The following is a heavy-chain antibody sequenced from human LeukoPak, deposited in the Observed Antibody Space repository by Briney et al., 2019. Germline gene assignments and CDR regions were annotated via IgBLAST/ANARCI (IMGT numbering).Heavy chain of an antibody. V-gene: IGHV3-30-3*01. D-gene: IGHD1-26*01. J-gene: IGHJ6*02. CDR1: GFTVSSNY. CDR3: ARDLGGSYSIFYYYGMDV. Sequence: PGGSLRLSCAASGFTVSSNYMSWVRQAPGKGLEWVAVISYEGSTKYYADSVKGRVTISRDNSKNTLYLQMNSLRAEDTAVYYCARDLGGSYSIFYYYGMDVWGQGTTVTVSS. CDR2: ISYEGSTK.